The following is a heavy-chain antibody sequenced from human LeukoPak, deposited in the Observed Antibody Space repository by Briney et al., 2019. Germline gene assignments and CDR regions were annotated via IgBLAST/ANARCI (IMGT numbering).Heavy chain of an antibody. CDR3: ARRPYYYDSLDY. CDR2: ISSSGSTI. CDR1: GFTFSSYE. J-gene: IGHJ4*02. Sequence: GGSLRLACAASGFTFSSYEMNWVCQAPGKGLEWVSYISSSGSTIYYADSVKGRFTISRDNAKNSLYLQMNSLRAEDTAVYYCARRPYYYDSLDYWGQGTLVTVSS. D-gene: IGHD3-22*01. V-gene: IGHV3-48*03.